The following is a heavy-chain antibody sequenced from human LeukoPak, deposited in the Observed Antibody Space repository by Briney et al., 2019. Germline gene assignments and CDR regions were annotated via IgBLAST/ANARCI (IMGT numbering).Heavy chain of an antibody. CDR2: IYHSGST. V-gene: IGHV4-34*01. D-gene: IGHD6-13*01. CDR1: GGSFSGYY. CDR3: ARVTRTIGIAAAGTWIFDY. J-gene: IGHJ4*02. Sequence: SETLSLTCAVYGGSFSGYYWSWIRQPPGKGLEWIGEIYHSGSTNYNPSLKSRVTISVDTSKNQFSLKLSSVTAADTAVYYCARVTRTIGIAAAGTWIFDYWGQGTLVTVSS.